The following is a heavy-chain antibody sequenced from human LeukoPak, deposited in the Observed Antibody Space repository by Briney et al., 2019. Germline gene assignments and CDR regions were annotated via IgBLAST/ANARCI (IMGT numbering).Heavy chain of an antibody. J-gene: IGHJ6*03. Sequence: ASVKVSCKASGYTFTSYYMHWVRQAPGQGLEWMGWINPNSGGTNYAQKFQGRVTMTRDTSTSTAYMELSRLRSDDTAVYYCARYVPDGDKRGYYYYYYMDVWGKGTTVTVSS. V-gene: IGHV1-2*02. CDR2: INPNSGGT. CDR1: GYTFTSYY. CDR3: ARYVPDGDKRGYYYYYYMDV. D-gene: IGHD4-17*01.